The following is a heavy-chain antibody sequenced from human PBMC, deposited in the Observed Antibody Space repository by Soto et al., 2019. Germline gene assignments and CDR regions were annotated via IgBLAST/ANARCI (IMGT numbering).Heavy chain of an antibody. D-gene: IGHD6-19*01. CDR3: ATFEGWNWFDP. CDR2: IIPIFGTA. J-gene: IGHJ5*02. Sequence: QVQLVQSGAEVKKPGSSVKVSCKASGGTFSSYAISWVRQAPGQGLEWMGGIIPIFGTANYAQKFQGRVTITADESTRTAYMQLSSQRSEDTAVYYCATFEGWNWFDPWGQGTLVTVSS. CDR1: GGTFSSYA. V-gene: IGHV1-69*01.